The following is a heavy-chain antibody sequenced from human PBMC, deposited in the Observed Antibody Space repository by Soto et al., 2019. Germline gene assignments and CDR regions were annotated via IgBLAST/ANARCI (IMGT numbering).Heavy chain of an antibody. J-gene: IGHJ4*02. CDR2: IYYSGST. V-gene: IGHV4-61*03. Sequence: SETLSLTCPVSDASVSRGTYYWSWIRQPPGKGLEWIGYIYYSGSTNYNPSLKSRVTISLDTSKNHFSLKLTSLTAADTAVYYCAGGGTAMVLGPVDYWGQGTLVTVSS. CDR3: AGGGTAMVLGPVDY. CDR1: DASVSRGTYY. D-gene: IGHD5-18*01.